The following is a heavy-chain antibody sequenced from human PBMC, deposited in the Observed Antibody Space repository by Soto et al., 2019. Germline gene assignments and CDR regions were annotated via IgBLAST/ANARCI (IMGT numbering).Heavy chain of an antibody. J-gene: IGHJ6*02. D-gene: IGHD3-10*01. CDR3: AKALYYYGSGTYGDAMDV. CDR2: MSYDGSNE. V-gene: IGHV3-30*18. Sequence: QVQLVESGGGVVQPGRSLRLSCAASGFSFSSYGMHWVRQAPGKGLEWVAVMSYDGSNEYYADSVKGRFTISRDNSKNTMSLQMNSLRAEDTAVYSCAKALYYYGSGTYGDAMDVWGQGTTVTVSS. CDR1: GFSFSSYG.